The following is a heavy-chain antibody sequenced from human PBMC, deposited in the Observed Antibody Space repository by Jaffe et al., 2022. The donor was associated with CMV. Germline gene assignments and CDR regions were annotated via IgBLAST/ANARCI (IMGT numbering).Heavy chain of an antibody. CDR2: ITTDGFTR. CDR1: GFSFSNYA. Sequence: EVQLVESGGGLVQPGGSLRLSCVASGFSFSNYAMSWVRQAPGKGLEWVSVITTDGFTRYYADSVKGRFTISRDNSQNTLYLQMNNLRADDTAQYYCTKHVVIIPDGWHDVFDYWGQGTLVTVSS. V-gene: IGHV3-23*03. D-gene: IGHD6-19*01. J-gene: IGHJ4*02. CDR3: TKHVVIIPDGWHDVFDY.